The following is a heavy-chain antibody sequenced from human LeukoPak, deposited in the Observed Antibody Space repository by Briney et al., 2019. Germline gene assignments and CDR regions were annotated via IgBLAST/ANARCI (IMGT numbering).Heavy chain of an antibody. CDR3: ARSLGVPAAIHDY. V-gene: IGHV1-2*02. J-gene: IGHJ4*02. CDR1: GYTFTGYY. D-gene: IGHD2-2*01. Sequence: ASVKVSRKASGYTFTGYYMHWVRQAPGQGLEWMGWINPNSGGTNYAQKFQGRVTMTRDTSISTAYMELSRLRSDDTAVYYCARSLGVPAAIHDYWGQGTLVTVSS. CDR2: INPNSGGT.